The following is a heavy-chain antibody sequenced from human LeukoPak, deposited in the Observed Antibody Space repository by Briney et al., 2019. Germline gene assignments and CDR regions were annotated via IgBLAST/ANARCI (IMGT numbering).Heavy chain of an antibody. CDR2: ISSSSSTI. J-gene: IGHJ6*03. CDR3: AKDSAFYYIDV. Sequence: GGSLRLSCAASGFTFSSYSMNWVRQAPGKGLEWVSYISSSSSTIYYADSVKGRFTISRDNAKNSLYLQMNSLRAEDTAVYYCAKDSAFYYIDVWGKGTTVIISS. V-gene: IGHV3-48*01. D-gene: IGHD3-10*01. CDR1: GFTFSSYS.